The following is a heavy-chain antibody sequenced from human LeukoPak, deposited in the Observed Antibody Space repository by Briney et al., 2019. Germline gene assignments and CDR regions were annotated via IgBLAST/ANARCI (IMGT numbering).Heavy chain of an antibody. CDR3: ARGISCSAGTCPFYFDY. J-gene: IGHJ4*02. Sequence: ASVKVSWKSSGYTFTNYAISWVRQVPGQGLEWMGWISANNGNRKYVQKFQGRLTMTTDTSTSTAYMELRSLTSDDTAVYYCARGISCSAGTCPFYFDYWGQGTLVTVSS. CDR1: GYTFTNYA. V-gene: IGHV1-18*01. CDR2: ISANNGNR. D-gene: IGHD2-15*01.